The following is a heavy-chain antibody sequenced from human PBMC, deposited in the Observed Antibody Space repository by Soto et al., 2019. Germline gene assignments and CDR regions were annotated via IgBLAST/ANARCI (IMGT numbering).Heavy chain of an antibody. CDR3: ARHEILWFGELLYQNWFDP. CDR2: IYYSGST. CDR1: GGSISSSSYY. D-gene: IGHD3-10*01. Sequence: SETLSLTCTVSGGSISSSSYYWGWIRQPPGKGLEWIGSIYYSGSTYYNPSLKSRVTISVDTSKNQFSLKLSSVTAADTAVYYCARHEILWFGELLYQNWFDPWGQGTLVTVSS. J-gene: IGHJ5*02. V-gene: IGHV4-39*01.